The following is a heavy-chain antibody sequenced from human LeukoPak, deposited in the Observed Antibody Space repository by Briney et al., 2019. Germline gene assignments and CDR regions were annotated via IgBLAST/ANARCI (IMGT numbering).Heavy chain of an antibody. J-gene: IGHJ4*02. CDR1: GGSISSYY. V-gene: IGHV4-59*08. Sequence: SETLSLTCTVSGGSISSYYWSWVRQPPGQGLEWIGYISHGGRTNYNPSLQSRVTMSVDTSKTQFFLNLDSVTAADTAVYYCARALLGEFPNYFDYWGQGTLVTVSS. CDR2: ISHGGRT. D-gene: IGHD3-16*01. CDR3: ARALLGEFPNYFDY.